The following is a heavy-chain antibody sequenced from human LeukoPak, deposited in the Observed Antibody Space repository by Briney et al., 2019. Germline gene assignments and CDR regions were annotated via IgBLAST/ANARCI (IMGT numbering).Heavy chain of an antibody. CDR2: MCYSGAT. CDR3: ARGGSGSYYNADY. J-gene: IGHJ4*02. V-gene: IGHV4-39*07. CDR1: GDSISSNNCF. D-gene: IGHD3-10*01. Sequence: SETLSLTCTVSGDSISSNNCFWGWIRQPPGKGLEWIGSMCYSGATYYNPPLKSRVTMSVDTSKKQFSLKLSSVTAADTAVYYCARGGSGSYYNADYWGQGTLVTVSS.